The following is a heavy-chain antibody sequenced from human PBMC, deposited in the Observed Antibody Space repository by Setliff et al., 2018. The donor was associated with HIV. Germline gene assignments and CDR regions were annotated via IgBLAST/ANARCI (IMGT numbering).Heavy chain of an antibody. V-gene: IGHV4-38-2*01. D-gene: IGHD3-3*01. J-gene: IGHJ4*02. CDR2: THHSGST. Sequence: SETLSLTCAVSASSISSDYCWGWIRQPPGKGLEWIGSTHHSGSTYYNPSLNSRVTISVDASKNHFSLRLSSVAAGDTAVYYCARSIVPVASGYYYFEYWGQGTLVTVSS. CDR3: ARSIVPVASGYYYFEY. CDR1: ASSISSDYC.